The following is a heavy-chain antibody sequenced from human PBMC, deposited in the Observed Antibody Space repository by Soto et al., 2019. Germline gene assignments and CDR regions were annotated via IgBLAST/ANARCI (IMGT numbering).Heavy chain of an antibody. V-gene: IGHV4-59*01. CDR1: GGSISSYY. D-gene: IGHD2-21*01. J-gene: IGHJ4*02. Sequence: SETLSLTCTVSGGSISSYYWSWIRQPPGKGLEWIGYFYYSWSTNYNPSLKSRVTISVDTSKNHFSLKLSFVTAADTAVYYCARRWGGTFDYWGQGTLVTVSS. CDR2: FYYSWST. CDR3: ARRWGGTFDY.